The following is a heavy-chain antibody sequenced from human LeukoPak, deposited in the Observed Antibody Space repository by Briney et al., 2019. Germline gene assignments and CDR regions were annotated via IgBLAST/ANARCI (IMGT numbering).Heavy chain of an antibody. D-gene: IGHD3-22*01. CDR1: GYTFTSYG. V-gene: IGHV1-18*01. Sequence: ASVKVSCKASGYTFTSYGISWVRQAPGQGLEWMGWISAYNGNTNYAQKLQGRVTMTTDTSTSTAYMELRSLRSDDTAVYYCARSSLDYYDSSGLLGYWGQGTLVTVSS. CDR3: ARSSLDYYDSSGLLGY. J-gene: IGHJ4*02. CDR2: ISAYNGNT.